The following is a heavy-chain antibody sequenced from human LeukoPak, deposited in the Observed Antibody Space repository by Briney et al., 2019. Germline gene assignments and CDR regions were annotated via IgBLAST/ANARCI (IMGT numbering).Heavy chain of an antibody. D-gene: IGHD6-13*01. Sequence: PSETLSLTCTVTGGSISSGDYYWSWIRQPPGKGLEWIGYIFYSGSTLYNPSLQSRVTISVDTSKNQFSLRLTSVTAADTAVYYCASGPYPAAGTDHQFDYWGQGTLVTVSS. CDR1: GGSISSGDYY. V-gene: IGHV4-61*08. CDR3: ASGPYPAAGTDHQFDY. J-gene: IGHJ4*02. CDR2: IFYSGST.